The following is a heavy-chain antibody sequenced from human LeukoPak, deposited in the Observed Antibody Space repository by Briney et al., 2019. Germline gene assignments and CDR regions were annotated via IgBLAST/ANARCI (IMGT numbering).Heavy chain of an antibody. D-gene: IGHD3-10*01. CDR1: GGSITTDTYY. Sequence: SETLSLTCTVSGGSITTDTYYWGWIRQPPGKGLEWIGTIYYSGSTYYNPPLKGRVTISVDTSKNQFSLKLRSVTAADTAVYYCARQRNGSGTSIYYYFDYWGQGTLVTVSS. CDR3: ARQRNGSGTSIYYYFDY. J-gene: IGHJ4*02. CDR2: IYYSGST. V-gene: IGHV4-39*01.